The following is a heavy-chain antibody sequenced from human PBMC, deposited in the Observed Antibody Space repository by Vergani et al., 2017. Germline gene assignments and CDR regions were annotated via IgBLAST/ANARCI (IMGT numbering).Heavy chain of an antibody. V-gene: IGHV4-39*01. CDR1: GASIRSSNYY. CDR3: ARHSTVEWLVKLGWIDP. Sequence: QLQLQESGPGLVKPSATLSLTCSVSGASIRSSNYYCGWIRQPPGKGLEWIAGIYYSGGTSYNPSLKSRVTISVDTSKNQFSLKLSSVTAADTAVYFCARHSTVEWLVKLGWIDPWGQGILVTVSS. D-gene: IGHD6-19*01. J-gene: IGHJ5*02. CDR2: IYYSGGT.